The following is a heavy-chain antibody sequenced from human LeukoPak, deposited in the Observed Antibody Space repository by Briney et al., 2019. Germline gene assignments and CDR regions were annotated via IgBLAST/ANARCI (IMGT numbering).Heavy chain of an antibody. V-gene: IGHV4-30-2*01. CDR1: GGSISSGGYS. Sequence: SQTLSLTWAVPGGSISSGGYSWSWIRQPPGTGLEWIGYIYHSGSTYYNPSLKGRFIISVDRSKNQFSLKLSSVTAADTAVYYCARRRDGYNFDYWGQGTLVTVSS. CDR2: IYHSGST. CDR3: ARRRDGYNFDY. J-gene: IGHJ4*02. D-gene: IGHD5-24*01.